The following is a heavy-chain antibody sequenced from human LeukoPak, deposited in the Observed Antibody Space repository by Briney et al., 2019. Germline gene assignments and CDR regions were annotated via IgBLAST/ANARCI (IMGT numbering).Heavy chain of an antibody. V-gene: IGHV3-48*03. CDR1: GFTFSSYE. J-gene: IGHJ6*03. CDR2: ISSSGSTI. D-gene: IGHD3-16*01. CDR3: ASGGGYYYYYMDV. Sequence: GSLRLSCAASGFTFSSYEMNWVRQAPGKGLEWVSYISSSGSTIYYADSVKGRFTISRDNAKNSLYLQMNSLRAEDTALYYCASGGGYYYYYMDVWGKGTTVTVSS.